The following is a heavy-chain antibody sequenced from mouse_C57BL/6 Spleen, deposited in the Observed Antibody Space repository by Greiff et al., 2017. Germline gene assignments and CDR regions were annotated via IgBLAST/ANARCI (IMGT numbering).Heavy chain of an antibody. Sequence: QVHVKQSGAELARPGASVKLSCKASGYTFTSYGISWVKQRTGQGLEWIGEIYPRSGNTYYNEKFKGKATLTADKSSSTAYVELRSLTSEDSAVYFCARPIYYGSSPFDCWGQGTTLTVSS. V-gene: IGHV1-81*01. D-gene: IGHD1-1*01. J-gene: IGHJ2*01. CDR3: ARPIYYGSSPFDC. CDR1: GYTFTSYG. CDR2: IYPRSGNT.